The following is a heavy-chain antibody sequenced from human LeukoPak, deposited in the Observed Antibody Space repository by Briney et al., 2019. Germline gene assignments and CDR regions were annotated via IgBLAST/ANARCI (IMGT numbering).Heavy chain of an antibody. D-gene: IGHD2-2*01. CDR3: ARSSPFGYCSSTSCDQGAFDY. V-gene: IGHV3-13*05. CDR2: IGTAGDP. Sequence: GGSLRLSCAASGLTLSSYDMHWVRQATGKGLEWVSAIGTAGDPYYPGSVKGRFTISRENAKNSLYLQMNSLRAGDTAVYYCARSSPFGYCSSTSCDQGAFDYWGHGTLVTVSS. CDR1: GLTLSSYD. J-gene: IGHJ4*01.